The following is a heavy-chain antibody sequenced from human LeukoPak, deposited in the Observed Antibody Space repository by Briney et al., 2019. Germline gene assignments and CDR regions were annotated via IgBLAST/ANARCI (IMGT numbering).Heavy chain of an antibody. J-gene: IGHJ4*02. V-gene: IGHV3-66*04. CDR1: GFTVRSNY. CDR3: ARRGHGYGSPFDY. D-gene: IGHD5-18*01. Sequence: GGSLRLSCAASGFTVRSNYMSWVRQAPGKGLEWVSMIYSGGSTYYADSVKGRFTISRDNSKNTLDLQMNSLRAEDTAVYYCARRGHGYGSPFDYWGQGTLVTVSS. CDR2: IYSGGST.